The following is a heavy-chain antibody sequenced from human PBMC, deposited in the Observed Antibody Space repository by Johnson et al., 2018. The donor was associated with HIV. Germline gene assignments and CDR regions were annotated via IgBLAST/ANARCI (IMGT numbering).Heavy chain of an antibody. CDR2: IWYDGSHK. Sequence: QVLLVESGGGVVQPGRSLRLSCAASGFTFSGYGMHWVRQAPGKGLEWVAVIWYDGSHKYSADSVKGRFTISRDNAKDTLYLQLNSLTAEDTAVYYCARAGIVFDIWGQGTMVTVSS. CDR3: ARAGIVFDI. V-gene: IGHV3-33*01. CDR1: GFTFSGYG. D-gene: IGHD2-15*01. J-gene: IGHJ3*02.